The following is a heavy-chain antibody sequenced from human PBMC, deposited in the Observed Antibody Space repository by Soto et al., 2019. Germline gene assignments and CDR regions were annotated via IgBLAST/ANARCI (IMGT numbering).Heavy chain of an antibody. CDR1: GFTFSRYG. V-gene: IGHV3-30*03. D-gene: IGHD4-17*01. Sequence: PGGSLRLSCAASGFTFSRYGMHWVRQGPAKGLEWVSFISYDGGNTDYVGSVKGRFTISRDNSKNTLYLQMRSLRAEDTAVYFCAREVRANLNDFGDYEWFDPWGQGTLVTVFS. J-gene: IGHJ5*02. CDR3: AREVRANLNDFGDYEWFDP. CDR2: ISYDGGNT.